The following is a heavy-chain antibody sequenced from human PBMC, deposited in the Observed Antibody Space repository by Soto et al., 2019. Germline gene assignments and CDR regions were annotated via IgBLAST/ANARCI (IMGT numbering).Heavy chain of an antibody. Sequence: QVHLVQSEGEVKKPGASAKVSCKASGYSFTNYGISWVRQAPGQGLEWMGWISGYNDKTNSAQKFQGRVTMTTDTSTSTAYMELRSLTSDDTAIYYCARDAGLEDTVVVVSGATPDYWGQGTLVTVSS. D-gene: IGHD2-15*01. CDR1: GYSFTNYG. CDR2: ISGYNDKT. V-gene: IGHV1-18*01. CDR3: ARDAGLEDTVVVVSGATPDY. J-gene: IGHJ4*02.